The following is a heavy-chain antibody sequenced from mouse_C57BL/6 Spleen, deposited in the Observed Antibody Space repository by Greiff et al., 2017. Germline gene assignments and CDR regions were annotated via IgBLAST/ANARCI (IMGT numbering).Heavy chain of an antibody. Sequence: QVQLQQPGAELVRPGSSVKLSCKASGYTFTSYWMHWVKQRPIQGLEWIGNIDPSDSETHYNKKFKDKATLTVDKSSSTAYLQLSSLTSEDSAVYYCARDYYYGSSYWYFDVWGTGTTVTVSS. CDR3: ARDYYYGSSYWYFDV. CDR2: IDPSDSET. D-gene: IGHD1-1*01. V-gene: IGHV1-52*01. CDR1: GYTFTSYW. J-gene: IGHJ1*03.